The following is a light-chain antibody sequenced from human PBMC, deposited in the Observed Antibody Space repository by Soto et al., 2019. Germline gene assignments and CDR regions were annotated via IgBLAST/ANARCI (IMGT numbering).Light chain of an antibody. V-gene: IGKV3-15*01. J-gene: IGKJ4*01. CDR3: QQDSSWPIT. Sequence: EIVMTQSPATLSVSPGEGVTLSCRASQDIRSSLAWYQQKPGQAPRLLIYGASIRATGVPATFSGSGSGTEFTLSISSLQSEHLGVYYCQQDSSWPITVGGGPKVDTK. CDR1: QDIRSS. CDR2: GAS.